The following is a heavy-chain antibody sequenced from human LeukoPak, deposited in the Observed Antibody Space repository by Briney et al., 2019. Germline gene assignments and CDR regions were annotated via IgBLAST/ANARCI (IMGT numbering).Heavy chain of an antibody. J-gene: IGHJ6*02. V-gene: IGHV4-4*02. CDR2: IYHSGST. CDR3: SRGWLRYYYGMDV. CDR1: GGSISSSNW. D-gene: IGHD5-24*01. Sequence: SETLSLTCAVSGGSISSSNWWSWVRQPPGKGLEWIGEIYHSGSTNYNPSLKSRVTISVDKSKNQFSLKLSSVTAADTAVYYCSRGWLRYYYGMDVWGQGTTVTVSS.